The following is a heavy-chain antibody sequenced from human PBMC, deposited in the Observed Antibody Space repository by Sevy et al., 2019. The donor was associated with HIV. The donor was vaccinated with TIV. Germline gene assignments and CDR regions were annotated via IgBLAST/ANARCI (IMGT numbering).Heavy chain of an antibody. CDR3: AKDEGAAGLGSFEY. CDR2: IWYDGSNR. D-gene: IGHD6-13*01. Sequence: GGSLRLSCAASGFVFSSYGMHWVRQAPGKALEWVAIIWYDGSNRYYVDSVKGRFTISRDNSMNKVYLQMNNLRAEDTAIDYCAKDEGAAGLGSFEYWGQGTLVTVSS. CDR1: GFVFSSYG. V-gene: IGHV3-33*06. J-gene: IGHJ4*02.